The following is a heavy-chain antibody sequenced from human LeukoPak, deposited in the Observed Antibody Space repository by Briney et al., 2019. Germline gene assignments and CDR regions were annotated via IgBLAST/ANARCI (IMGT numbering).Heavy chain of an antibody. J-gene: IGHJ6*02. V-gene: IGHV4-59*01. Sequence: PSETLSLTCTVSVGSISSYYWSWIRQPPGKGLEGIGYIYYSGSTNYNPSLKSRVTISVDTSKSQFSLKLSSVTAADTAVYYCARFIAVAGTFYYGMDVWGQGTTVTVSS. CDR1: VGSISSYY. D-gene: IGHD6-19*01. CDR3: ARFIAVAGTFYYGMDV. CDR2: IYYSGST.